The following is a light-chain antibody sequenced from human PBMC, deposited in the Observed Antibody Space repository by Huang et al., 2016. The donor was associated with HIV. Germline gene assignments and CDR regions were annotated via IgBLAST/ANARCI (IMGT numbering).Light chain of an antibody. V-gene: IGKV3-15*01. J-gene: IGKJ3*01. Sequence: EIVMTQSPAILSASLGERVTLSCKASQSIGRDLAWYQQKPGQAPRLLLYGTSTSATGVPARFSCSGSGTDFTLTISRLESEDFAVYFCQKYDTWPFTFGPGAKVDIK. CDR2: GTS. CDR3: QKYDTWPFT. CDR1: QSIGRD.